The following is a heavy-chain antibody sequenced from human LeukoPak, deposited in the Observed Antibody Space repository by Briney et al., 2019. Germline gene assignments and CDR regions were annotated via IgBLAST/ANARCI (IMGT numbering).Heavy chain of an antibody. CDR3: ARDHEVATIRYFDY. Sequence: GASVNVSCKASGGTFSRYAISWVRQAPGQGLEWMGGIIPTVGTATYAQKFQGRVTITADESTSTAYMELSRLRSEDTAFYYCARDHEVATIRYFDYWGQGTLVTVSS. D-gene: IGHD5-24*01. V-gene: IGHV1-69*01. CDR1: GGTFSRYA. J-gene: IGHJ4*02. CDR2: IIPTVGTA.